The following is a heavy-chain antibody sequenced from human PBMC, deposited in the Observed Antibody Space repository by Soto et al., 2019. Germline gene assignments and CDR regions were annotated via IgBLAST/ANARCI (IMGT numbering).Heavy chain of an antibody. CDR3: TWLGDYSFSHTDY. CDR2: IRSKANGYAT. D-gene: IGHD4-4*01. Sequence: EVQLVESGGGLVQPGGSLKLSCAASGFTLSGSAIHWVRQASGKGLEWVGRIRSKANGYATAYAASVKGRVTISRDDSKNTAYLQMSSLKTEDTAVYYCTWLGDYSFSHTDYWGQGTLVTVAS. V-gene: IGHV3-73*01. CDR1: GFTLSGSA. J-gene: IGHJ4*02.